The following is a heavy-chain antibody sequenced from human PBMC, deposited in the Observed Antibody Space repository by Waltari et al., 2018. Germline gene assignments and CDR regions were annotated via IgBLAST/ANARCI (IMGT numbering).Heavy chain of an antibody. J-gene: IGHJ5*02. V-gene: IGHV4-59*01. Sequence: QVQLQESGPGLVKPSATLSLTCTVSGGSISSYYWSWIRQPPGKGLEWIGYIYYSGSTNYNPSLKSRVTISVDTSKNQFSLKLSSVTAADTAVYYCARSFIPNYDFRKSWFDPWGQGTLVTVSS. D-gene: IGHD3-3*01. CDR3: ARSFIPNYDFRKSWFDP. CDR2: IYYSGST. CDR1: GGSISSYY.